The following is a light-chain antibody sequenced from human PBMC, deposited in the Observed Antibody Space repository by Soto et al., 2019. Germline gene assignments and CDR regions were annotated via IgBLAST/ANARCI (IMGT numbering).Light chain of an antibody. J-gene: IGLJ2*01. CDR2: DDS. CDR1: NFGSKS. V-gene: IGLV3-21*02. Sequence: SYELTQPPSVSVAPGQTARITCGGNNFGSKSVHWYQQTPGQAPVLVVYDDSDRPSGIPERFSGSNSGNTATLTISRVEAGDEADYYCQVWDSSSDHVVFGGGTQLTVL. CDR3: QVWDSSSDHVV.